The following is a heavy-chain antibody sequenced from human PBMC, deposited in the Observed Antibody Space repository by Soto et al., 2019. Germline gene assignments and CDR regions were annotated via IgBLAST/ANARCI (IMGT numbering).Heavy chain of an antibody. CDR2: ISSSSTYI. CDR3: ARQEYSTTWYLKY. V-gene: IGHV3-21*04. Sequence: PGGSLRLSCVASGSSFSRYSMNWVRQAPGRGLEWVSFISSSSTYIYYADSVRGRFTISRDNAKNSLYLQMNSLRAEDTAVYYCARQEYSTTWYLKYWGQGTLVTVSS. J-gene: IGHJ4*02. D-gene: IGHD6-13*01. CDR1: GSSFSRYS.